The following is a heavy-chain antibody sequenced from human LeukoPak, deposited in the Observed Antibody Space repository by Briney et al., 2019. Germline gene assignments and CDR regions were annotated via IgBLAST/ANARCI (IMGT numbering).Heavy chain of an antibody. CDR3: ARRRQVSAYSPYAFDM. Sequence: PSETLSLTCTVSGDSMTYSYWSWIRQPPGKGLEWLGNIYLSVITKSNPSLKSRATISLDTSKNQLSLRLTSVTAAAPAVYYCARRRQVSAYSPYAFDMWGQGTMVTV. J-gene: IGHJ3*02. CDR1: GDSMTYSY. D-gene: IGHD2-21*01. V-gene: IGHV4-59*08. CDR2: IYLSVIT.